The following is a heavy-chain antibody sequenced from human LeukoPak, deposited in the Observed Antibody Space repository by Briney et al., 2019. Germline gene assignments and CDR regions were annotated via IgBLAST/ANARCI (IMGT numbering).Heavy chain of an antibody. Sequence: SETLSLTCTVSGGSISTYYWSWIRQPPGKGLQLIGYIHYSGNTYYNPSLKSRVTISLDTSKNQFSLRLSSVTAADTAIYYCARDSRDGYNYLDYWGQGTQVTVSS. J-gene: IGHJ4*02. CDR1: GGSISTYY. D-gene: IGHD5-24*01. CDR3: ARDSRDGYNYLDY. CDR2: IHYSGNT. V-gene: IGHV4-59*01.